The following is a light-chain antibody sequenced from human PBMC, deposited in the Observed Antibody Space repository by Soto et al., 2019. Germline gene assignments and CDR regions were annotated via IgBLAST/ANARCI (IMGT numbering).Light chain of an antibody. V-gene: IGLV1-47*01. CDR3: AACDDSLSGL. J-gene: IGLJ2*01. CDR2: RNN. Sequence: QSVLTQPPSASGTPGQRVTISCSGSSSNIGSNYVYWYQQLPGTAPKLLIYRNNQRPSGVPDRFSGSKSGTSASLAISGLRSEDEADYYRAACDDSLSGLFGGGTQLTVL. CDR1: SSNIGSNY.